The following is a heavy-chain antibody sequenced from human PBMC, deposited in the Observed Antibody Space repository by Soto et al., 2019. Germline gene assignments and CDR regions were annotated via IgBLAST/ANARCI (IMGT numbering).Heavy chain of an antibody. CDR1: GGSFSGDY. CDR3: ARAKNYGSGSLDYFDY. D-gene: IGHD3-10*01. Sequence: SETLSLTCAVYGGSFSGDYWSWIRQPPGKGLEWIGEIYHSGSTYYNPSLKSRVTISVDTSKNQFSLKLSSVTAADTAVYYCARAKNYGSGSLDYFDYWGQGTLVTVSS. CDR2: IYHSGST. V-gene: IGHV4-34*09. J-gene: IGHJ4*02.